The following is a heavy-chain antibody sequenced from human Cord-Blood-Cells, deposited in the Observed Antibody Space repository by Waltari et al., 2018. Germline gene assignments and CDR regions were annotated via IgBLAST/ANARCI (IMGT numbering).Heavy chain of an antibody. J-gene: IGHJ4*02. Sequence: QLQLQESGPGLVKPSETLSLTCTVSGGSISSSSYYWGWFRQPPGKGLEWIGCIYYSGSTYYNPSLKSRVTISVDTSKNQFSLKLSSVTAADTAVYYCARQRRFASGPTVATIDYWGQGTLVTVSS. D-gene: IGHD5-12*01. CDR1: GGSISSSSYY. CDR2: IYYSGST. CDR3: ARQRRFASGPTVATIDY. V-gene: IGHV4-39*01.